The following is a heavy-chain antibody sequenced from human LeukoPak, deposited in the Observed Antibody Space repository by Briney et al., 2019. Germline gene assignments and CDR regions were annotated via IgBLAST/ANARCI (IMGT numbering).Heavy chain of an antibody. J-gene: IGHJ4*02. CDR1: GFTFSSYA. D-gene: IGHD6-13*01. V-gene: IGHV3-30-3*01. CDR3: ARRLPGIAAAAIDY. CDR2: ISYDGSNK. Sequence: TGGSLRLSCAASGFTFSSYAMHWVRQAPGKGLEWVAVISYDGSNKYYADSVKGRFTISRDNSKNTLYLQMNSLRAEDTAVYYCARRLPGIAAAAIDYWGQGTLVTVSS.